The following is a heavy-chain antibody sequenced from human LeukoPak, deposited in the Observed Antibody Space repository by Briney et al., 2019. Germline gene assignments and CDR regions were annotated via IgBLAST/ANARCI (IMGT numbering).Heavy chain of an antibody. CDR2: INSDGGGA. J-gene: IGHJ5*02. Sequence: GGSLRLSCAASGITFGNNWMHWVRQGPGKGLVWTSRINSDGGGAIYADSVKGRFTVSRDNAKNTLYLQMNSLRAEDTAVYYCARDVPHNWFDTWGQGTLVTVSS. V-gene: IGHV3-74*01. CDR3: ARDVPHNWFDT. CDR1: GITFGNNW.